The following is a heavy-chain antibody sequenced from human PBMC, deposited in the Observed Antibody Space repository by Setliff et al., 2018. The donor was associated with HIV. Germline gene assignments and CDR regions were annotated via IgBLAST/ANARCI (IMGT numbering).Heavy chain of an antibody. J-gene: IGHJ4*02. CDR3: ARQPLYNDYDWRSYYFDY. CDR1: GYSISSGYY. Sequence: PSETLSLTCPVSGYSISSGYYWGWIRQPPGRGLEWIGAIHHSGNTYYNPSLNSRVTITMDTSKNQFSLKLRSVTAADTAVYYCARQPLYNDYDWRSYYFDYWGQGSLVTVSS. D-gene: IGHD5-12*01. CDR2: IHHSGNT. V-gene: IGHV4-38-2*01.